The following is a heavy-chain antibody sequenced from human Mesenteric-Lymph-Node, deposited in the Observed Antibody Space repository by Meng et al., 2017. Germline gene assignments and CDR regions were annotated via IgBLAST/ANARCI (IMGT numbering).Heavy chain of an antibody. CDR3: AHSVYCSTGSCRYFDY. CDR1: GFSLTRGVG. D-gene: IGHD2-15*01. CDR2: IYWDDDK. Sequence: QITLKESGPTLVKPTQTLTLTCTFSGFSLTRGVGVGWIRQPPGKALEWLSLIYWDDDKRYSPSLKSRLTITKDTSKNQVVLSMTNVDPVDTATYYCAHSVYCSTGSCRYFDYWGQGTLVTVSS. V-gene: IGHV2-5*02. J-gene: IGHJ4*02.